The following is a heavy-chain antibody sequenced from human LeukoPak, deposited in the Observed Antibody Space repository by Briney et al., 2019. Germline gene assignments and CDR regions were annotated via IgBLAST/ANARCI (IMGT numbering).Heavy chain of an antibody. CDR3: AAHGFGVVIILDY. CDR2: INPSGGST. Sequence: ASVKVSCKASGYTFTNYYMHWVRQAPGQGLEWMGIINPSGGSTSYAQKFQGRVTMTRDTSTSTVYMELSSLRSEDTAVYYCAAHGFGVVIILDYWGQGTLVTVSS. D-gene: IGHD3-3*01. CDR1: GYTFTNYY. J-gene: IGHJ4*02. V-gene: IGHV1-46*01.